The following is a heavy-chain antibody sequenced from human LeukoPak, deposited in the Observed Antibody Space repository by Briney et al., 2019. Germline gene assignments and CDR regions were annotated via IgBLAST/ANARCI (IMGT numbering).Heavy chain of an antibody. D-gene: IGHD6-13*01. J-gene: IGHJ4*02. Sequence: SETLSLTCTVSGGSMNTYYWSCIRQPPGKGLEWIGYVYYSGNTDYNPSLKSRVSISVDTSRNQFSLRLMSVTAADTALYYCARHPGSAAGFDYWGQGTLVTVSS. CDR3: ARHPGSAAGFDY. CDR2: VYYSGNT. V-gene: IGHV4-59*08. CDR1: GGSMNTYY.